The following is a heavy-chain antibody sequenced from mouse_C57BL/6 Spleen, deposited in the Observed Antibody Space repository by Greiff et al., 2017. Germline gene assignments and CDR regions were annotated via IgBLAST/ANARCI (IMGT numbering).Heavy chain of an antibody. J-gene: IGHJ4*01. CDR1: GYTFTSYG. CDR2: IYPRSGNT. Sequence: VQLQQSGAELARPGASVKLSCKASGYTFTSYGISWVKQRTGQGLEWIGEIYPRSGNTYYNEKFKGKATLTADKSSSTAYMELRSLTSEDSAVYFCASGNWEIRYYAMDYWGQGTSVTVSS. CDR3: ASGNWEIRYYAMDY. D-gene: IGHD4-1*01. V-gene: IGHV1-81*01.